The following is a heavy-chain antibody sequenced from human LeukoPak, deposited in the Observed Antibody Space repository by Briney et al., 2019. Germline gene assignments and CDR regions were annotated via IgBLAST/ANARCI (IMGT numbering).Heavy chain of an antibody. CDR1: GYTITGYY. V-gene: IGHV1-2*04. D-gene: IGHD6-19*01. J-gene: IGHJ4*02. Sequence: ASVKVSCKASGYTITGYYMHWVRQAPGQGLEWMGWINPNSGGTNYAQKFQGWVTMTRDTSISTAYMELSRLRSDDTAVYYCARARAVAGTGFDYWGQGTLVTVSS. CDR2: INPNSGGT. CDR3: ARARAVAGTGFDY.